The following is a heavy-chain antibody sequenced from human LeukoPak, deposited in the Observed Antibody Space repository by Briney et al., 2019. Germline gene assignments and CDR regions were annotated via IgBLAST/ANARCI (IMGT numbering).Heavy chain of an antibody. CDR3: ARQIYELKLGSYDC. CDR2: IHSSGNT. Sequence: PSETLSLTCAVYGGSFSGYYWSWIRQSPGKGPEWIGYIHSSGNTHYNPSLKSRVIISGDTSKNQFPLQLSSVTAADTAVYYCARQIYELKLGSYDCWGQGTLVTVSS. V-gene: IGHV4-59*08. CDR1: GGSFSGYY. D-gene: IGHD7-27*01. J-gene: IGHJ4*02.